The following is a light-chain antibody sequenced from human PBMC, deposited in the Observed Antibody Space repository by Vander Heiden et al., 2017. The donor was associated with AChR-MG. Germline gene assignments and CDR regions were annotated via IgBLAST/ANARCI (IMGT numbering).Light chain of an antibody. J-gene: IGKJ4*01. CDR1: QSISSSY. CDR2: GAS. CDR3: QQYVGSPLT. V-gene: IGKV3-20*01. Sequence: EIVLTQSPGTLSLSPGERATLSCRASQSISSSYLAWYQQKPGQAPRLLIYGASSRATGLPDRFSGSGSGTDCTLTISRLEPEDFAMYYCQQYVGSPLTFGGGTKVEIK.